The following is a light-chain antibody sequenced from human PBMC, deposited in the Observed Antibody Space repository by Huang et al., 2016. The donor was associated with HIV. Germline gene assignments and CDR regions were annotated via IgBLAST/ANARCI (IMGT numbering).Light chain of an antibody. J-gene: IGKJ1*01. CDR3: QQSYISPWT. Sequence: DIQMTQSPSSLSASVGDRVTITCRTSQSVGNSLNWYQQKPGKAPVLLIYASSLHACVSSRFSGSGSWTDFTLIISSLQPEDFATYYCQQSYISPWTFGQGTKVDLK. CDR1: QSVGNS. CDR2: AS. V-gene: IGKV1-39*01.